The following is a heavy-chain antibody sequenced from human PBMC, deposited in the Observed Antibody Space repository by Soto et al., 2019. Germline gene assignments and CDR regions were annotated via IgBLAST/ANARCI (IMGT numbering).Heavy chain of an antibody. CDR2: ISAYNGNT. Sequence: GASVKVSCKASGYTFTSYGISWVRQAPGQGPEWMGWISAYNGNTNYAQKLQGRVTMTTDTSTSTAYMELRSLRSDDTAVYYCARNYDFWSGYPKCFDYWGQGTLVTVSS. CDR3: ARNYDFWSGYPKCFDY. CDR1: GYTFTSYG. D-gene: IGHD3-3*01. J-gene: IGHJ4*02. V-gene: IGHV1-18*01.